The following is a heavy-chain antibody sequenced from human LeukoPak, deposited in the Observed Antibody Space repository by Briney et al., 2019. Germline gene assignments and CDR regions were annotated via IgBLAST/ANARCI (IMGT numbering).Heavy chain of an antibody. CDR3: ARDGGFGDLEIDY. Sequence: GASVKVSCKASGYTFTDYYVHWVRQAPGQGLEWMGWINPNSGGTNYAQKFQGRVTMTRDTSISTAYMELSRLTSDDTAVYYCARDGGFGDLEIDYWGQGTLVTVSS. V-gene: IGHV1-2*02. CDR2: INPNSGGT. CDR1: GYTFTDYY. D-gene: IGHD3-10*01. J-gene: IGHJ4*02.